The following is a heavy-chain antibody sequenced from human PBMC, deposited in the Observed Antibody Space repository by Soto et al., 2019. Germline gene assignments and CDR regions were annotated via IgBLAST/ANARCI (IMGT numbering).Heavy chain of an antibody. Sequence: QVTLKESGPVLVKPTEKLTLTCTVSGFSLSNARMGVSWIRQPPGKALEWLAHIFSNDEKSYSTSLKSRLTISTYTSKSQVVLTMTNMDPVDTATYYCARMGEGDSYGWMDVWGQGTTVTVSS. V-gene: IGHV2-26*01. CDR3: ARMGEGDSYGWMDV. CDR2: IFSNDEK. J-gene: IGHJ6*02. D-gene: IGHD5-18*01. CDR1: GFSLSNARMG.